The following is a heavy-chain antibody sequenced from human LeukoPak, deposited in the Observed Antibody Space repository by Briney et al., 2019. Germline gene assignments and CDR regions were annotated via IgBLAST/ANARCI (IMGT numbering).Heavy chain of an antibody. CDR1: GFTLSSYG. J-gene: IGHJ4*02. V-gene: IGHV3-33*01. Sequence: GRSLRLACAASGFTLSSYGIHWVRQTPGKGPEWVANIWYAESYKYYGDNNKRYADSVKGRFTISRDDSKNTLYLQMNSLRAEDTAIYYCARSRDGYIHGLEYWGRGTLVIVS. CDR2: IWYAESYK. D-gene: IGHD5-24*01. CDR3: ARSRDGYIHGLEY.